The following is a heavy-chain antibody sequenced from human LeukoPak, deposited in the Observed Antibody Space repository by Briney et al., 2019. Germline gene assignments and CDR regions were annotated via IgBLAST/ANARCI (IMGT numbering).Heavy chain of an antibody. CDR3: ARGPPNWGYDY. Sequence: ASVTVSCKASGYTFTSYDFNWVRQAAGHRPEWMGWMSPNSGDTGYAQKFQDRVTMTRNTSISTAYMELSSLRSDDTAVYYCARGPPNWGYDYWGPGTLVTVSS. V-gene: IGHV1-8*01. CDR1: GYTFTSYD. CDR2: MSPNSGDT. J-gene: IGHJ4*02. D-gene: IGHD7-27*01.